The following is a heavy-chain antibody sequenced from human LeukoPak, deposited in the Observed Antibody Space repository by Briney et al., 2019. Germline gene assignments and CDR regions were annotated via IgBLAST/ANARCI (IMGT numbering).Heavy chain of an antibody. CDR2: INPNNGDT. CDR3: ARDPGAQIYAGTLANDY. J-gene: IGHJ4*02. Sequence: ASVKVSCKASGYTFTGYYMHWMRQAPGQRFEWMGWINPNNGDTNYAQKFQGRVTMTRDTSISTAYLELSRLRSDDTAVYYCARDPGAQIYAGTLANDYWGQGTLVIVSS. CDR1: GYTFTGYY. V-gene: IGHV1-2*02. D-gene: IGHD6-13*01.